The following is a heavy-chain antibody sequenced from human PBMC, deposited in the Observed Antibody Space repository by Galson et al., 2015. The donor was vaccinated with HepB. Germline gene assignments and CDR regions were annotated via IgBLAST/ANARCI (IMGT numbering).Heavy chain of an antibody. D-gene: IGHD2-8*02. CDR3: AKRTGALVGSGGWFDP. CDR1: GYNFAKYW. Sequence: QSGAEVKKPGESLKISCQGSGYNFAKYWIVWVRQMPGRGLEWMGSIYPGDSETRYSPSFQGLITISPDKSTSTAYLQWSSLRTSDTAMYYCAKRTGALVGSGGWFDPWGQGTLVTVSS. J-gene: IGHJ5*02. V-gene: IGHV5-51*01. CDR2: IYPGDSET.